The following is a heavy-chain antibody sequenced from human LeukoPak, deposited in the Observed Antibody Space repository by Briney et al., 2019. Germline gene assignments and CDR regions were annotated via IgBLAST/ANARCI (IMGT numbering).Heavy chain of an antibody. D-gene: IGHD6-13*01. CDR2: IYPFDSDT. V-gene: IGHV5-51*01. CDR1: GYNFTSYW. Sequence: GESLQISCKGSGYNFTSYWIAWVRQMPGKGLEWMGVIYPFDSDTRYSPSFEGQVTISADKYITTAYLQWSGLKASDTAMYYCARRAGYSSSWVFDYWSQGTLVTVSS. J-gene: IGHJ4*02. CDR3: ARRAGYSSSWVFDY.